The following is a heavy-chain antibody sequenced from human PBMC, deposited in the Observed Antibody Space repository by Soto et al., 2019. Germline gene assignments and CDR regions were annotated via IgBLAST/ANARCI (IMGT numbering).Heavy chain of an antibody. Sequence: EVQLLESGGGLVQPGGSLRLSCAASGFTFSSYAMSWVRQAPGKGLEWVSAISGSGGSTYYADSVKGRFTISRDNSKNTLYLQMNSLRAEDTAVYYCAIQDIVVVVAATRFFYYWGQGTLVTVSS. D-gene: IGHD2-15*01. CDR3: AIQDIVVVVAATRFFYY. V-gene: IGHV3-23*01. J-gene: IGHJ4*02. CDR2: ISGSGGST. CDR1: GFTFSSYA.